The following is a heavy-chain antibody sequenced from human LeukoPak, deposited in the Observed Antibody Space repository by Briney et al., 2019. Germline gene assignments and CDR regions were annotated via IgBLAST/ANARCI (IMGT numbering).Heavy chain of an antibody. J-gene: IGHJ5*02. CDR1: GGTFSSYA. V-gene: IGHV1-69*04. CDR2: IIPILGIA. CDR3: ARDLSNWFDP. Sequence: GASVKVSCKASGGTFSSYAISWVRQAPGQGLEWMGRIIPILGIANYAQKLQGRVTITADKSTSTAYMELSSLRSEDTAVYYCARDLSNWFDPWGQGTLVTASS.